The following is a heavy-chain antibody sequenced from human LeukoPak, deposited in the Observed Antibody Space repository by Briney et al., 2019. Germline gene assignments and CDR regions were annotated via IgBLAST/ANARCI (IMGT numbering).Heavy chain of an antibody. D-gene: IGHD3-22*01. CDR1: GYTFTKYG. J-gene: IGHJ1*01. CDR3: ARDRALLVVSAEYFQH. V-gene: IGHV1-18*01. CDR2: ISAYNGNT. Sequence: RASVKVSCKASGYTFTKYGMNWVRQAPGQGLEWMGWISAYNGNTNYAQKLQGRVTMTTDTSTSTAYMELRSLRSDDTAVYYCARDRALLVVSAEYFQHWGQGTLVTVSS.